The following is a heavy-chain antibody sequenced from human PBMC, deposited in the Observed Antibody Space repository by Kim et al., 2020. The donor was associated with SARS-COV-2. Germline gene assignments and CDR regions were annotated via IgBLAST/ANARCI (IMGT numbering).Heavy chain of an antibody. D-gene: IGHD3-9*01. Sequence: GSQYYADSVKGLFTISRDNSKNTLYLQMNSLRAADTAVYYCASRLGFDYWGQGTLVTVSS. V-gene: IGHV3-23*01. CDR2: GSQ. CDR3: ASRLGFDY. J-gene: IGHJ4*02.